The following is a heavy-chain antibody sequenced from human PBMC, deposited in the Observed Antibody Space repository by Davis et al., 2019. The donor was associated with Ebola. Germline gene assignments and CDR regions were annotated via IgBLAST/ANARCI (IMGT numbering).Heavy chain of an antibody. CDR1: GFTFSSYS. CDR3: ARDSGDIVGATTLYYYGMDV. Sequence: GESLKISCAASGFTFSSYSMNWVRQAPGKGLEWVSYISSSSSTIYYADSVKGRFTISRDNAKNSLYLQMNSLRDEDTAVYYCARDSGDIVGATTLYYYGMDVWGQGTTVTVSS. V-gene: IGHV3-48*02. D-gene: IGHD1-26*01. J-gene: IGHJ6*02. CDR2: ISSSSSTI.